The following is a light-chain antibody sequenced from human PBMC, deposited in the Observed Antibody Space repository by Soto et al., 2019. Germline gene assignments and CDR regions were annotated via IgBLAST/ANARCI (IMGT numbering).Light chain of an antibody. V-gene: IGKV1-39*01. CDR2: SAS. J-gene: IGKJ3*01. CDR1: QNIDKS. Sequence: DIHITHSPSSLAATVGDRVTLTCRASQNIDKSLNWYQQKPGKAPKVLIYSASRLESGVPSRFSASGSGTDFALTIANLQSDDFAMYFCQQSHTSPFAFGPGTKVDIK. CDR3: QQSHTSPFA.